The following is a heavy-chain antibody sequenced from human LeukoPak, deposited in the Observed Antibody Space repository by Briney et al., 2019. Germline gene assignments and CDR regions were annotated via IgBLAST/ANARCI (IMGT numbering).Heavy chain of an antibody. V-gene: IGHV4-39*01. CDR3: ARGGDYGDLRYFDY. D-gene: IGHD4-17*01. CDR2: IYYSGST. Sequence: TSETLSLTCTVSGGSISSSPYYWGWIRQPPGKGLEWLGSIYYSGSTYYNPSLKSRVTIFVDTSKNQLSLKLSSVTAADTAVYYCARGGDYGDLRYFDYWGQGTLVTVSS. CDR1: GGSISSSPYY. J-gene: IGHJ4*02.